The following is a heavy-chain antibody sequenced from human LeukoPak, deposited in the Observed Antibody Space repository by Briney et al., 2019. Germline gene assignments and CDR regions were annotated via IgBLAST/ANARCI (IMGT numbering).Heavy chain of an antibody. D-gene: IGHD3/OR15-3a*01. CDR3: VFFYTGLKIPY. Sequence: PGGAQRLSCAASGFTFNTYWMHWVRQAPGKGLVWVSDINPEGITSNYADSVRGRFTISRDNAQNTLYLQMDGLRAEDTGIYHCVFFYTGLKIPYWGQGALVTVS. CDR2: INPEGITS. J-gene: IGHJ4*02. V-gene: IGHV3-74*01. CDR1: GFTFNTYW.